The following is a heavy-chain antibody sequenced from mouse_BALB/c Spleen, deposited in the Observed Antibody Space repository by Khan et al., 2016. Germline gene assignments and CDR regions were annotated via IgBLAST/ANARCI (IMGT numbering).Heavy chain of an antibody. J-gene: IGHJ2*01. D-gene: IGHD3-1*01. CDR1: GYTFSSYW. Sequence: QVQLKQSGAELMKPGASVKISCKAPGYTFSSYWIEWVKQRPGHGLEWIGEILPGSGSTIYNEKFKGKATFTADSSSNTAYMQLSSLTSEDSAVYYCARLGAARSYFDYWGQGTTLTVSS. CDR2: ILPGSGST. CDR3: ARLGAARSYFDY. V-gene: IGHV1-9*01.